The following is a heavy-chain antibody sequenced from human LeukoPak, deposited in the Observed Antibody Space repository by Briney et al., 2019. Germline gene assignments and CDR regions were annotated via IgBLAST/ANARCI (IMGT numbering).Heavy chain of an antibody. J-gene: IGHJ6*02. CDR3: ARARVVPAATTGRPGYYYYGMDV. V-gene: IGHV3-21*01. CDR2: ISSSSSYI. D-gene: IGHD2-2*01. CDR1: GFTFSSYS. Sequence: PGGSLRLSCAASGFTFSSYSMNWVRQAPGKGLEWVSSISSSSSYIYYADSVKGRFTISRDNAKNSLYLQMNSLRAEDTAVYYCARARVVPAATTGRPGYYYYGMDVWGQGTTVTVSS.